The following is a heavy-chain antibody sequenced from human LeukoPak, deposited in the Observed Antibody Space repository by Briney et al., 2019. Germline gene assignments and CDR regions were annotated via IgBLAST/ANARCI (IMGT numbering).Heavy chain of an antibody. Sequence: RASVKVSCKASGYTFTSYYMHWVRQAPGQGLEWMGWISAYNGNTNYAQKLQGRVTMTTDTSTSTAYMELRSLRSDDTAVYYCAVGLNISPYYFDYWGQGTLVTVSS. CDR1: GYTFTSYY. D-gene: IGHD3-3*02. CDR2: ISAYNGNT. V-gene: IGHV1-18*04. J-gene: IGHJ4*02. CDR3: AVGLNISPYYFDY.